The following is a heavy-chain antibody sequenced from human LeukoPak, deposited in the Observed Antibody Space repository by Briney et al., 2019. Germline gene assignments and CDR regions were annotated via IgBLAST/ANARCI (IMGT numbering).Heavy chain of an antibody. CDR3: AKDMGYYGSGSYSEYFQR. CDR1: GFTFSSYS. Sequence: GGSLRLSCAASGFTFSSYSMNWVRHAPGKGLEWVSSISSSSSYIYYADSVKGRFTISRDDSKNSLYLQMNSLRTEGTALYYCAKDMGYYGSGSYSEYFQRWGQGTLVTVSS. V-gene: IGHV3-21*04. CDR2: ISSSSSYI. D-gene: IGHD3-10*01. J-gene: IGHJ1*01.